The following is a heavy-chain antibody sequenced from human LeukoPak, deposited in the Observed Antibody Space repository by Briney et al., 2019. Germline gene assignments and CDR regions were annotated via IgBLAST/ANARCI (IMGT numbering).Heavy chain of an antibody. CDR2: IGVGGRPT. Sequence: GGSLRLSCAASGFIFTNYFMSWVRQASGKGLEWISYIGVGGRPTNYADSVKARFTISRDDAQNSLYLQMNSLRAEDTAVYYCAKNTWKSSDSGRGRMDVWGQGTTVTVSS. CDR1: GFIFTNYF. D-gene: IGHD3-10*01. V-gene: IGHV3-11*06. J-gene: IGHJ6*02. CDR3: AKNTWKSSDSGRGRMDV.